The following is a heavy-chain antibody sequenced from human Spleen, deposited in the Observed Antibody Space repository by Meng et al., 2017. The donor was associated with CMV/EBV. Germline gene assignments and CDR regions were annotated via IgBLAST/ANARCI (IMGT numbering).Heavy chain of an antibody. Sequence: SVKVSCKASGGTFSSYAISWVRQAPGQGLEWMGGIIPIFGATSDAQKFQGRVTITTDESSTTAYMELSSLRSEDTAVYYCARDSGSYGDYYYGMDVWGQGTTVTVSS. CDR3: ARDSGSYGDYYYGMDV. CDR1: GGTFSSYA. D-gene: IGHD1-26*01. J-gene: IGHJ6*02. V-gene: IGHV1-69*05. CDR2: IIPIFGAT.